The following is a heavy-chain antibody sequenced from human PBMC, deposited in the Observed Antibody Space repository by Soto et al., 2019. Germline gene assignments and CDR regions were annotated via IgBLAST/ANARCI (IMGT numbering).Heavy chain of an antibody. CDR2: IIPILGIA. J-gene: IGHJ5*02. CDR3: AREKDIVVVPAAISWFDP. Sequence: QVQLVQSGAEVKKPGSSVKVSCKASGGTLSSYTISWVRQAPGQGLEWMGRIIPILGIANYAQKFQGRVTITADKSTSTAYMELSSLRSEDTAVYYCAREKDIVVVPAAISWFDPWGQGTLVTVSS. D-gene: IGHD2-2*01. V-gene: IGHV1-69*08. CDR1: GGTLSSYT.